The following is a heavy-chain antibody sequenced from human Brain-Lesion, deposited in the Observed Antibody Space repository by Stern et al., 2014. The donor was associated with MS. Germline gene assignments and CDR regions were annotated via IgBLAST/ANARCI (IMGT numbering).Heavy chain of an antibody. D-gene: IGHD3-22*01. CDR3: AEDIYDSSGFYYGVYYYGLDV. CDR1: GFTFDNYA. J-gene: IGHJ6*02. Sequence: EVQLEESGGGLVQPGRSLRLSCAASGFTFDNYAMHWVRQAPGKGLEWVSVISSNSGSIGYADSVKGRFTISRDNAKNFLYLQMNSLRPEDTALYYCAEDIYDSSGFYYGVYYYGLDVWGQGTTVTVSS. V-gene: IGHV3-9*01. CDR2: ISSNSGSI.